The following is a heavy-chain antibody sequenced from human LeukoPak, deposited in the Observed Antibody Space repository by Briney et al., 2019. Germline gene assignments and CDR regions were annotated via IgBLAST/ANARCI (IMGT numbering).Heavy chain of an antibody. CDR1: GYIFTDYY. CDR2: INPNSGGT. CDR3: ARVAYGNNATPFDH. V-gene: IGHV1-2*06. D-gene: IGHD4-11*01. J-gene: IGHJ4*02. Sequence: ASVKVSCKASGYIFTDYYIHWVRQAPGQGPEWMGRINPNSGGTDSAQKFQGRVTMTRATSITTVYMEMRRLTSDDTAVYYCARVAYGNNATPFDHWGQGTLVIVSS.